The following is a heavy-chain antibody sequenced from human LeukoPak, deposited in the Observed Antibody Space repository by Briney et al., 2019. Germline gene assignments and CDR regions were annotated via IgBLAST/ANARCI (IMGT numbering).Heavy chain of an antibody. CDR1: GGSISSSSYY. CDR2: IYYSGST. V-gene: IGHV4-39*01. Sequence: SETLSLTCTVSGGSISSSSYYWGWIRQPPGKGLEWIGSIYYSGSTYCNPSLKSRVTISVDTSKNQFSLKLSSVTAADTAVYYCARRPGRDYDSSGYDYWGQGTLVTVSS. J-gene: IGHJ4*02. CDR3: ARRPGRDYDSSGYDY. D-gene: IGHD3-22*01.